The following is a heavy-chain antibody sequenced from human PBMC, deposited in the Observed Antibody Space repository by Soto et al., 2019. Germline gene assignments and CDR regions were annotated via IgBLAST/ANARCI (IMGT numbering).Heavy chain of an antibody. V-gene: IGHV5-51*01. CDR3: ARHRYYYDSSGHKYYYYGMDV. Sequence: PGESLKISCKGSGYSFTSYWIGWVRQMPGKGLEWMGIIYPGDSDTRYSPSFQGQVTISADKSISTAYLQWSSLKASDTAMYYCARHRYYYDSSGHKYYYYGMDVWGQGTTVTVS. D-gene: IGHD3-22*01. CDR1: GYSFTSYW. J-gene: IGHJ6*02. CDR2: IYPGDSDT.